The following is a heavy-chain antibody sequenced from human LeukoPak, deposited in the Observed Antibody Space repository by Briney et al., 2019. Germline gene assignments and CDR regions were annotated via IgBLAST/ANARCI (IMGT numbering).Heavy chain of an antibody. CDR3: ARLSSPVGPMR. Sequence: SETLSLTCTVSGYSSSSYFWSWIRQPAGKGLQWIGRIYSGGSANYNPSLKSRVTMTLDKSKRQVSLRLNSVTAADTAVYYCARLSSPVGPMRWGRGTLVTVSS. V-gene: IGHV4-4*07. D-gene: IGHD1-26*01. J-gene: IGHJ4*02. CDR2: IYSGGSA. CDR1: GYSSSSYF.